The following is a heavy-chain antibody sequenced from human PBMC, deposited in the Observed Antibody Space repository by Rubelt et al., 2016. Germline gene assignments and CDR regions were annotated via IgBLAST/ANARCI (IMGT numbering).Heavy chain of an antibody. Sequence: GSLRLSCAASGFSFSMYWMHWVRQVPGKGLVWVSRIYSDVSRTTYADSVKGRLTISRDKAKITLYLQMNSLRAEDTAVYYCARDRQYYASRSGYLHTVWGQGTTVTVS. J-gene: IGHJ6*02. V-gene: IGHV3-74*01. CDR2: IYSDVSRT. D-gene: IGHD3-3*01. CDR1: GFSFSMYW. CDR3: ARDRQYYASRSGYLHTV.